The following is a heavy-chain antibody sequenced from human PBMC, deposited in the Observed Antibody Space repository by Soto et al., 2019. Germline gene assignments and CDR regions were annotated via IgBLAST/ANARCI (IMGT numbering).Heavy chain of an antibody. CDR3: ASGRPYYDILTGYYKWFENNYYYGMDV. Sequence: VASLKVSCKASGCTFTIYAMHWVRRAPGQRLEWMGWINAGNGNTKYSQKFQGRVTITRDTSASTAYMELSSLRSEDTAVYYCASGRPYYDILTGYYKWFENNYYYGMDVRGQGTTVTVSS. J-gene: IGHJ6*02. CDR1: GCTFTIYA. CDR2: INAGNGNT. V-gene: IGHV1-3*01. D-gene: IGHD3-9*01.